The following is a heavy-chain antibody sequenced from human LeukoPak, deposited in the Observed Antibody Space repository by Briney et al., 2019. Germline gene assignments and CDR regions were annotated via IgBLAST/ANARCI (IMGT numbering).Heavy chain of an antibody. CDR2: IRNKANSYTT. Sequence: GGSLRLSCAASGFTFSDHYMDWVRQAPGKGLEWVGRIRNKANSYTTEYAASVKGRFTISRDDSKNSLFLQMNSLRNEDTALYYCAKGKYSSGWFPFDSWGQGTPVTVSS. CDR1: GFTFSDHY. V-gene: IGHV3-72*01. CDR3: AKGKYSSGWFPFDS. D-gene: IGHD6-19*01. J-gene: IGHJ4*02.